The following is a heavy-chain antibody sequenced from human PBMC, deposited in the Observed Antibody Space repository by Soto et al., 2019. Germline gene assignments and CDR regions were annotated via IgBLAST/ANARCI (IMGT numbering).Heavy chain of an antibody. J-gene: IGHJ3*02. Sequence: QMQVVESGGGVVQPGRSLRLSCVASGFTFSNYGMHWVRQAPGKGLEWVTVISYGGSNEYYADSVKGRFTSSRENSKNTLFLQIKSLRAEDTAGYYCAKEAGSSTGTFDIWGQGTMVPVSS. CDR1: GFTFSNYG. CDR2: ISYGGSNE. V-gene: IGHV3-30*18. CDR3: AKEAGSSTGTFDI. D-gene: IGHD6-13*01.